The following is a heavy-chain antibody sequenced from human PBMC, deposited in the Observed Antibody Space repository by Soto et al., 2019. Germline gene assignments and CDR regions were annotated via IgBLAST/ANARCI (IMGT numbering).Heavy chain of an antibody. CDR3: ARESEDLTSNFDY. V-gene: IGHV3-21*06. Sequence: RLSCAASGFIFTRYSMNWVRQAPGKGLEWVSSISSTTNYIYYGDSMKGRFTISRDNAKNSLYLEMNSLRAEDTAVYYCARESEDLTSNFDYWGQGTQVTVSS. CDR1: GFIFTRYS. J-gene: IGHJ4*02. CDR2: ISSTTNYI.